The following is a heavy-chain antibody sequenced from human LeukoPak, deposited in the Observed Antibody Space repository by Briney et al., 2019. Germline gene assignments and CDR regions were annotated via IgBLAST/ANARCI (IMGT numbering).Heavy chain of an antibody. J-gene: IGHJ6*02. CDR2: ISYDGSNK. CDR3: AKELGATIAYYYGMDV. Sequence: GGSLRLSCAASGFTFSSYGMHWVRQAPGKGLEWVAVISYDGSNKYYADSVKGRFTISRDNSKNTLYLQMNSLRAEDTAVYYCAKELGATIAYYYGMDVWGQGTTVTVSS. V-gene: IGHV3-30*18. CDR1: GFTFSSYG. D-gene: IGHD1-26*01.